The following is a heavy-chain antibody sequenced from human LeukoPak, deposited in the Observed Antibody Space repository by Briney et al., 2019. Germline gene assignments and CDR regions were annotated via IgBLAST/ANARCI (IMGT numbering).Heavy chain of an antibody. Sequence: NPSETLSLTCTVSGGSISNYYWSWIRQPPGKGLEWIGYIYYSGSTNYNPSLKSRVTISVDTSKNQFSLKLSSVTAADTAVYYCARGVVIAPQTFDYWGQGTLVTVSS. D-gene: IGHD2-21*01. CDR1: GGSISNYY. J-gene: IGHJ4*02. CDR3: ARGVVIAPQTFDY. CDR2: IYYSGST. V-gene: IGHV4-59*01.